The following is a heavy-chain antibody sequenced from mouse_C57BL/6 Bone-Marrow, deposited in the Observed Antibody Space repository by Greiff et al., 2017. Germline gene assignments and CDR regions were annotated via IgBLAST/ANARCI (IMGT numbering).Heavy chain of an antibody. CDR1: GYTFTNYW. J-gene: IGHJ1*03. CDR2: IYPGGGYT. Sequence: VQLQQSGAELVRPGTSVKMSCKASGYTFTNYWIGWAKQRPGHGLEWIGDIYPGGGYTNYNEKFKGKATLTADKSSSTAYMQFSSLTSEDSAIYYCASHHYGRGWYFDVWGTGTTVTVSS. V-gene: IGHV1-63*01. D-gene: IGHD1-2*01. CDR3: ASHHYGRGWYFDV.